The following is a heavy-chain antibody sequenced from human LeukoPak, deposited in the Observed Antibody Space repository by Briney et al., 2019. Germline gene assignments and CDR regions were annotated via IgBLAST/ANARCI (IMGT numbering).Heavy chain of an antibody. CDR1: GGSFSGYY. V-gene: IGHV4-34*01. Sequence: SETLSLTCAVYGGSFSGYYWSWIRQPPGKGLEWIGEINHSGSTNYNPSLKSRVTISVDTSKNQFSLKLSSVTAADTAVYYCARNPAVPVPRAFDIWGQGTMVTVSS. D-gene: IGHD1-14*01. CDR3: ARNPAVPVPRAFDI. CDR2: INHSGST. J-gene: IGHJ3*02.